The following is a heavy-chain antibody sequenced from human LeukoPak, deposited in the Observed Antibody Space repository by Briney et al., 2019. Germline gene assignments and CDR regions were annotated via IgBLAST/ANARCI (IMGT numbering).Heavy chain of an antibody. D-gene: IGHD6-19*01. Sequence: SGGSLRLSCAASGSTFSDYTMNWVRQAPGKGLEWVSSISGSSSHKYYADSVKGRFTISRDNAETSLYLQTNSLRAEDTAVYYCVRDMRRAVALDYWGQGTLVTVSS. V-gene: IGHV3-21*01. CDR2: ISGSSSHK. CDR3: VRDMRRAVALDY. J-gene: IGHJ4*02. CDR1: GSTFSDYT.